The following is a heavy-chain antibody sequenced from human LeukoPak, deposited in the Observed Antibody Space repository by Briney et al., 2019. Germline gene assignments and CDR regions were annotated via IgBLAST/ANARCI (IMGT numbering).Heavy chain of an antibody. CDR3: ARLTTGPFYFDY. Sequence: GGSLRLSCAASGFTFNNYNMNWVRQAPGKGLEWVSSISSSSSYIYYADSVKGRFTISRDNAKNSLYVQMNGLRAEDTAVYYCARLTTGPFYFDYWGQGTLVTVSS. V-gene: IGHV3-21*01. D-gene: IGHD3-22*01. CDR1: GFTFNNYN. CDR2: ISSSSSYI. J-gene: IGHJ4*02.